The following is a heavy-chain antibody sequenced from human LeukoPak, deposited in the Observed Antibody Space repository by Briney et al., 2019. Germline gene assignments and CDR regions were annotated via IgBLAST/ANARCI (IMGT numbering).Heavy chain of an antibody. V-gene: IGHV4-4*07. Sequence: PSETLSLTCTVSGGPIYSYYWSRIRQTAGKGLEWIGRLYPGVSPNYNPSLKSRVTMSVDTSKKQFALKLNTVTAADTAVYYCARLRFYDSTGYSPGHYMDVWGKGTTVTVSS. CDR3: ARLRFYDSTGYSPGHYMDV. CDR1: GGPIYSYY. CDR2: LYPGVSP. J-gene: IGHJ6*03. D-gene: IGHD3-22*01.